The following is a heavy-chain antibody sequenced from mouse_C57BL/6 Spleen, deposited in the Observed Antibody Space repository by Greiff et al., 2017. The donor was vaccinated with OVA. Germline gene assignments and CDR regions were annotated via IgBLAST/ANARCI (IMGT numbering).Heavy chain of an antibody. CDR3: ARNYDGSSYDYFDY. Sequence: QVQLQQPGAELVKPGASVKLSCKASGYTFTSYWMHWVKQRPGQGLEWIGMIHPNSGSTNYNEKFKSKATLTVDKSSSTAYMQLSSLTSEDSAVYYCARNYDGSSYDYFDYWGQGTTLTVSS. J-gene: IGHJ2*01. CDR2: IHPNSGST. CDR1: GYTFTSYW. V-gene: IGHV1-64*01. D-gene: IGHD1-1*01.